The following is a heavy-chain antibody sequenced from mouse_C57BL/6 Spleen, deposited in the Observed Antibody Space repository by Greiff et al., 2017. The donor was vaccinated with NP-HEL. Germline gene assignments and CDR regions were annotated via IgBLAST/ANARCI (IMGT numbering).Heavy chain of an antibody. CDR3: AIYDYDGFAY. CDR2: IDPSDSDT. J-gene: IGHJ3*01. V-gene: IGHV1-52*01. D-gene: IGHD2-4*01. Sequence: VQLQQPGAELVRPGSSVKLSCKASGYTFTSYWMHWVKQRPIQGLEWIGNIDPSDSDTHYNQKFKDKATLSVDKSSSTAYMQLSSLTSEDSAVYYCAIYDYDGFAYWGQGTLVTVSA. CDR1: GYTFTSYW.